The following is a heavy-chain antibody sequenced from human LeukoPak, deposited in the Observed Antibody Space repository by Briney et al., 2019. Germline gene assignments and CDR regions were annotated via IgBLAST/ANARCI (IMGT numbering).Heavy chain of an antibody. CDR1: GGSISSGSYY. J-gene: IGHJ5*02. CDR3: ARGATGYSYGPNWFDP. Sequence: SETLSLTCTVSGGSISSGSYYWSWIRQPAGKGLEWIGRIYTSGSTNYNPSLKSRVTMSVDTSKNQFSLKLSSVTAADTAVYYCARGATGYSYGPNWFDPWGQGTLVTVSS. D-gene: IGHD5-18*01. CDR2: IYTSGST. V-gene: IGHV4-61*02.